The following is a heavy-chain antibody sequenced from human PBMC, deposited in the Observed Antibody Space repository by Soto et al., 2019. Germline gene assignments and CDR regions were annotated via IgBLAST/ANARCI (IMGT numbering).Heavy chain of an antibody. Sequence: GGSLRLSWAVSGITFSDYSSNWVRQAPGKGLEWVSGISGGTGTTYYADSVKGRFTISRDNSKNTVYLQMNSLSVEDTALYYCATVLSAAFAIWGQGTMVTVSS. CDR2: ISGGTGTT. V-gene: IGHV3-23*01. J-gene: IGHJ3*02. CDR1: GITFSDYS. CDR3: ATVLSAAFAI.